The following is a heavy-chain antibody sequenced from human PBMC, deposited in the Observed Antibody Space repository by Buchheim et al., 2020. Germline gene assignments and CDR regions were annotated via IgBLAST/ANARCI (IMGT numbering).Heavy chain of an antibody. Sequence: QVQLQQWGAGLLKPSETLSLTCAVYGGSFSGYYWSWIRQPPGKGLEWIGEINHSGSTNYNPSLKNRVTISVDTSKNQFSLKLSSVTAADTAVYYCARMTNGVCTNGVCYPYYYYGMDVWGQGTT. CDR2: INHSGST. V-gene: IGHV4-34*01. D-gene: IGHD2-8*01. CDR1: GGSFSGYY. J-gene: IGHJ6*02. CDR3: ARMTNGVCTNGVCYPYYYYGMDV.